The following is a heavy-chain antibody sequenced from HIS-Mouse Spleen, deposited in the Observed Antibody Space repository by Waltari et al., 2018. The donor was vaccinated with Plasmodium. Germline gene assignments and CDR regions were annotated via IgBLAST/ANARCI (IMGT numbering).Heavy chain of an antibody. D-gene: IGHD6-13*01. CDR1: GFTFSSYW. V-gene: IGHV3-7*01. J-gene: IGHJ2*01. CDR3: ASSWYWYFDL. CDR2: IKQDGSEK. Sequence: VQLVDSGGGLVQPGGSLRLSCAALGFTFSSYWRGWVRQAPGKGVEWMANIKQDGSEKYYVDSVKGRFTISRDNAKNSLYLQMNSLRAEDTAVYYCASSWYWYFDLWGRGTLVTVSS.